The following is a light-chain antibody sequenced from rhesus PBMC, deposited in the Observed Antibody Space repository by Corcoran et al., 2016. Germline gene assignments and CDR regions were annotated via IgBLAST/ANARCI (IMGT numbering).Light chain of an antibody. CDR3: LQGYSTPFT. J-gene: IGKJ3*01. CDR2: AES. CDR1: QGISDY. Sequence: DIQMTQSPSYLSASVGDRVTITCRASQGISDYLSWYQQTPGKAPKRMIYAESSLESGVPSSFSGSGSGTEYTLPISSLQPEDFAAYYCLQGYSTPFTFGPGTKLDIK. V-gene: IGKV1-36*02.